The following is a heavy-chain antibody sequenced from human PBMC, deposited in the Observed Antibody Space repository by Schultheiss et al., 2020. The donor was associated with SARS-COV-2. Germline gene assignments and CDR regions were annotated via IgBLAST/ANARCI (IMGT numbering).Heavy chain of an antibody. D-gene: IGHD4-17*01. J-gene: IGHJ4*02. V-gene: IGHV3-33*08. Sequence: GGSLRLSCAASGFTFSSYGMHWVRQAPGKGLEWVAVIWYDGSNKCCADSVKGRFTISRENAKNTLFLQMNSLRAEDTAVYYCARGVYGDYFDYWGQGTLVTVSS. CDR2: IWYDGSNK. CDR3: ARGVYGDYFDY. CDR1: GFTFSSYG.